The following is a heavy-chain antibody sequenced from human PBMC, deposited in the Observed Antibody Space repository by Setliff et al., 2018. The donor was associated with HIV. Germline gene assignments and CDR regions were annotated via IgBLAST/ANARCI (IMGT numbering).Heavy chain of an antibody. CDR1: EFTFNNYV. J-gene: IGHJ4*02. CDR2: ISSSSRSK. Sequence: PGGSLRLSCAASEFTFNNYVMSWVRQAPGKGLEWVSSISSSSRSKYYADSVKGRFTISRDNAKNSLYLQMNSLRAEDTAVYYCARAWSDYGDYDLESFDYWGQGTLVTVS. V-gene: IGHV3-21*01. CDR3: ARAWSDYGDYDLESFDY. D-gene: IGHD4-17*01.